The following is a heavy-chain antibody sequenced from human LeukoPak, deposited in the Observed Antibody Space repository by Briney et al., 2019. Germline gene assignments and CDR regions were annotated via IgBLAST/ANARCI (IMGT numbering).Heavy chain of an antibody. CDR3: ARDRFITMVRGVSYYGMDV. V-gene: IGHV1-18*01. J-gene: IGHJ6*02. Sequence: ASVKVSCKASGYTFTSYGISWVRQAPGQGLEWMGWISAYNGNTNYAQKLQGRVTMTTDTSTSTAYMELRSLRSDDTAVYYCARDRFITMVRGVSYYGMDVWGQGTTVTVSS. CDR1: GYTFTSYG. CDR2: ISAYNGNT. D-gene: IGHD3-10*01.